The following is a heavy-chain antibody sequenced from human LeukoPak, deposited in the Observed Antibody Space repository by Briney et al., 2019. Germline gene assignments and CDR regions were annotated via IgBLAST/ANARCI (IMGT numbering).Heavy chain of an antibody. D-gene: IGHD3-22*01. J-gene: IGHJ3*02. CDR3: ARGPYYYDSSGYYYVSRAFDI. CDR2: IYYSGNT. Sequence: SETLSLTCTVSGGSISSYYWSWIRQPPGKGLEWIGYIYYSGNTDYDPSLKSRVTISVDTSKNQFSLKLSSVTAADTAVYYCARGPYYYDSSGYYYVSRAFDIWGQGTMVTVSS. CDR1: GGSISSYY. V-gene: IGHV4-59*01.